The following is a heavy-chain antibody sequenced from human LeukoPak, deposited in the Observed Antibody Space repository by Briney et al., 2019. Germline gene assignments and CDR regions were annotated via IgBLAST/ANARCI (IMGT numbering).Heavy chain of an antibody. CDR2: IYYSGST. CDR1: GGSISSYY. J-gene: IGHJ4*02. CDR3: ARIGQLAAGIYFDY. V-gene: IGHV4-59*01. Sequence: PSETLSLTCTVSGGSISSYYWSWIRQPPGKGLEWIGYIYYSGSTNYNPSLKSRVTISVDTSKNQFSLKLSSVTAADTAVYYCARIGQLAAGIYFDYWGQGTLVAVSS. D-gene: IGHD6-13*01.